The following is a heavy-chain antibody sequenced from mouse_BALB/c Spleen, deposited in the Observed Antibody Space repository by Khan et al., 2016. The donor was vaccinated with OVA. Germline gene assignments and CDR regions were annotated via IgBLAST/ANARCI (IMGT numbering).Heavy chain of an antibody. J-gene: IGHJ3*01. CDR2: ISSGSNTI. V-gene: IGHV5-17*02. CDR1: RFTFSSFG. CDR3: ASSRYWSWCVS. D-gene: IGHD2-12*01. Sequence: EVKLEVSGGGLVQPGGSRKLSCAASRFTFSSFGMHWVRQAPEKGLEWVAYISSGSNTIYYADTVKGRFTISRDNPKNTLLLQMTSLRSEDTAMYYCASSRYWSWCVSWGQGTLVTVSA.